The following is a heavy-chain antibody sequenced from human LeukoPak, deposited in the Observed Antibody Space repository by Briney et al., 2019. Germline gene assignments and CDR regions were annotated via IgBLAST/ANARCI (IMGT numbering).Heavy chain of an antibody. V-gene: IGHV1-69*05. J-gene: IGHJ3*02. Sequence: VASVKVSCKASGGTFSSYAITWVRQAPGQGLEWMGGIIPLFGTPNYAQKFQGRVTMTRDTSTSTVYMELSSLRSEDTAVYYCATAYNYGRDAFDIWGQGTMVTVSS. D-gene: IGHD5-18*01. CDR3: ATAYNYGRDAFDI. CDR2: IIPLFGTP. CDR1: GGTFSSYA.